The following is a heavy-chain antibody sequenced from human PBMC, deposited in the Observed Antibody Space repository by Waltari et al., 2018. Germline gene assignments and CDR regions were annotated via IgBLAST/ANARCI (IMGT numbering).Heavy chain of an antibody. CDR3: ARDRIGDRGAFDI. V-gene: IGHV1-69*01. CDR2: IIAIFGTA. J-gene: IGHJ3*02. Sequence: GKKPGSSVKVSCKASGGTFSSYALSWVRQAPGQGLEWLGGIIAIFGTANYAQKFQGRVTITADESTSTAYMELSSLRSEDTAVYYCARDRIGDRGAFDIWGQGTMVTVSS. CDR1: GGTFSSYA. D-gene: IGHD3-10*01.